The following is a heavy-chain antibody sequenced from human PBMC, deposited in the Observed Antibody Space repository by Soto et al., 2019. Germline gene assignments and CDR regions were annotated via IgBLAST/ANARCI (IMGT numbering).Heavy chain of an antibody. CDR3: AKEYYYDSSGYGHLFDF. V-gene: IGHV3-30*18. Sequence: GGSLRLSCAASGFTFSSYGMHWVRQAPGKGLEWVAVISYDGSNKYYADSVKGRFTISRDNSKNTLYLQMNSLRAEDTAVYYCAKEYYYDSSGYGHLFDFWGQGSLVTGSS. CDR1: GFTFSSYG. J-gene: IGHJ5*01. D-gene: IGHD3-22*01. CDR2: ISYDGSNK.